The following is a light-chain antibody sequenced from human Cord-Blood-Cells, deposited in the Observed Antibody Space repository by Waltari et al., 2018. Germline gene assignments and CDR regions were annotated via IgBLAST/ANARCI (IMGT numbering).Light chain of an antibody. J-gene: IGLJ1*01. CDR1: SRDVAGYNY. Sequence: QSALTQPASVSGSPGKSITIHCTGTSRDVAGYNYVSWYQQHPGKAPKFMIYDVSNRPSGVSNRFSGSKSGNTASLTISGLQAEDEADYYCSSYTSSSTLVFGTGTKVTVL. V-gene: IGLV2-14*03. CDR2: DVS. CDR3: SSYTSSSTLV.